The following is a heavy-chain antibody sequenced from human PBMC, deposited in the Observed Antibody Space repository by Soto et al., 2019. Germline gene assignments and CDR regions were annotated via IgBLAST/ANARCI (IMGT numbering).Heavy chain of an antibody. CDR3: AGRGIAVAGQIDY. CDR2: IYSGGST. CDR1: GFTVSSNY. J-gene: IGHJ4*02. D-gene: IGHD6-19*01. V-gene: IGHV3-53*02. Sequence: EVQLVETGGGLIQPGGSLRLSCAASGFTVSSNYMNWVRQAPGKGLEWVSVIYSGGSTYYADSVKGRFNISRDNSKNTLYLQMNSLRAEDTAVYYCAGRGIAVAGQIDYWGQGTLVTVSS.